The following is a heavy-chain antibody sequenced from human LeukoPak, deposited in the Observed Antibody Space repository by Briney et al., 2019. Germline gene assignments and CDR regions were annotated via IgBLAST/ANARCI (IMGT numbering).Heavy chain of an antibody. Sequence: PSETLSLTCTVSGASISSYYWNWIRQPPGKGLEWIGYMYSGSTNYNPSLKSRVTISVDTSKNQFSLKLSSVIAADTAVYYCARAPTEMATPRGAFDIWGQGTMVTVSS. D-gene: IGHD5-24*01. CDR2: MYSGST. V-gene: IGHV4-59*01. CDR3: ARAPTEMATPRGAFDI. CDR1: GASISSYY. J-gene: IGHJ3*02.